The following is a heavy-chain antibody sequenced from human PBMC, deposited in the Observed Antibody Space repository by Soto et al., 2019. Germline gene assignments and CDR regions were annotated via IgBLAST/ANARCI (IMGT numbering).Heavy chain of an antibody. J-gene: IGHJ3*02. V-gene: IGHV4-34*01. D-gene: IGHD3-22*01. CDR3: ARGHNLGLIVVVINAFDI. CDR2: INHSGST. CDR1: GGSFSGYY. Sequence: SETLSLTCAVYGGSFSGYYWSWIRQPPGKGLEWIGEINHSGSTNYNPSLKSRVTISVATSKNQFSLKLSSVPAADTAVYYCARGHNLGLIVVVINAFDIWGQGTMVTVSS.